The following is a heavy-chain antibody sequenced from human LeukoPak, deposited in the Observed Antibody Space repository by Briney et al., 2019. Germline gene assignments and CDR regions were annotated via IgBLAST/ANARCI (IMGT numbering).Heavy chain of an antibody. D-gene: IGHD4-17*01. J-gene: IGHJ4*02. CDR3: ARDPGYGDYFDY. Sequence: PGGSLRLSCAASGFTFSDYYMSWIRQAPGKGLEWVSSMSSTSSYTNYADSVKGRFTISRDNAKNSLYLQMNSLRAEDTAVYYCARDPGYGDYFDYWGQGTLVTVSS. CDR2: MSSTSSYT. V-gene: IGHV3-11*05. CDR1: GFTFSDYY.